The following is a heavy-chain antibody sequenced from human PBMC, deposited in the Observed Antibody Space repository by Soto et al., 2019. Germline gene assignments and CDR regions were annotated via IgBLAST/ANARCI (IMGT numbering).Heavy chain of an antibody. Sequence: QVQLVESGGGVVQPGRSLRLSCAASGFTFSSYGMHWVRQAPGKGLEWVAVISYDGSNKYYADSVKGRFTISRDNSKNTLYLQMNSLRAEDTAVYYCAKDWAGYDLYYYYGMDVWGQGTTVTVSS. CDR2: ISYDGSNK. V-gene: IGHV3-30*18. CDR3: AKDWAGYDLYYYYGMDV. J-gene: IGHJ6*02. D-gene: IGHD5-12*01. CDR1: GFTFSSYG.